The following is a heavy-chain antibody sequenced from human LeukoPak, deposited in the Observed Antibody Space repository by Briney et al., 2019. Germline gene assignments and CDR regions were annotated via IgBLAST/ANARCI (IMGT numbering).Heavy chain of an antibody. V-gene: IGHV3-30*03. Sequence: GRSLRLSCAASGFTFSSYGMQWVRQAPGKGLEWVAVISYDGSNKYYADSVKGRFTVSRDNSKNTLYLQMNSLRSDDTAVYYCASGGLMGATDSFSYWGQGTPVTVSS. D-gene: IGHD1-26*01. CDR2: ISYDGSNK. J-gene: IGHJ4*02. CDR3: ASGGLMGATDSFSY. CDR1: GFTFSSYG.